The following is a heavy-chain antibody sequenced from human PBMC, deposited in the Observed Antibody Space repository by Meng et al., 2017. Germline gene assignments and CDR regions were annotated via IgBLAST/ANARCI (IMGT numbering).Heavy chain of an antibody. CDR3: ARDEDISAAGKLFGDY. Sequence: VGQSGAEGKKPGAPVKVSCKPSGYNFPDYYIHWVRQAPGQGLEWMGRIDPKSGDTHYAQKFQGRVTMTGDTSIGTAYMELRGLRSDDTAVYFCARDEDISAAGKLFGDYWGQGTLVTVSS. CDR2: IDPKSGDT. V-gene: IGHV1-2*06. J-gene: IGHJ4*02. D-gene: IGHD6-13*01. CDR1: GYNFPDYY.